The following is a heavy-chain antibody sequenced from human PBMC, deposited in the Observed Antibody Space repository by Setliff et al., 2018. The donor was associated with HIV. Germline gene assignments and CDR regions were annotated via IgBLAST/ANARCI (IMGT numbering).Heavy chain of an antibody. J-gene: IGHJ4*03. Sequence: GGSLRLSCAASGFSVSSQYMGWVRQAPGKGLEWVSVITNGGRTDSVKGRFTISRDNSKNTLYLQMNSLRVEDTAVYHCARSPQGGYFDYWGQGTLVTVSS. V-gene: IGHV3-53*01. CDR3: ARSPQGGYFDY. CDR1: GFSVSSQY. CDR2: ITNGGRT.